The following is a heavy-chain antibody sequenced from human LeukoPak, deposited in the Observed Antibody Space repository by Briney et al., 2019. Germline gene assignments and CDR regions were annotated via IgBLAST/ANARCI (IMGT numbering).Heavy chain of an antibody. Sequence: GGSLRLSCTASGFLFGSFAMHWVRQAPGKGLEWVAVIWFDESNIHYVDSVKGRFTISRDNSNNTLFLEMNTLTTEDTAVYYCAKDLFFRGFLIRIVFHMWGPGTMVTVSS. CDR3: AKDLFFRGFLIRIVFHM. J-gene: IGHJ3*02. D-gene: IGHD3-10*01. V-gene: IGHV3-30*02. CDR2: IWFDESNI. CDR1: GFLFGSFA.